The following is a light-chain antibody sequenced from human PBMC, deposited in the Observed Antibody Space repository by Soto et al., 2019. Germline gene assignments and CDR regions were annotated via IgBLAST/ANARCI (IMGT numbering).Light chain of an antibody. Sequence: PGERATLSCRASQSLSSSLAWYQQKPGQAPRVLIYDTSTRATGIPARFSGSGSGTDFTLTISSLEPEDFAVYYCQRYGGFGQGTKVDIK. CDR2: DTS. V-gene: IGKV3-11*01. CDR3: QRYGG. J-gene: IGKJ1*01. CDR1: QSLSSS.